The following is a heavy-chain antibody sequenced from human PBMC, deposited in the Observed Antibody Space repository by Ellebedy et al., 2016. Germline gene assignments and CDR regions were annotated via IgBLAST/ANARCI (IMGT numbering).Heavy chain of an antibody. D-gene: IGHD5-24*01. Sequence: SETLSLTCAVYGGSFSGYYWSWIRQPPGKGLEWIGEINHSGSTYYNPSLKSRVTISVDRSKNQFSLKLSSVTAADTAVYYCARGEGWLRFDYWGQGTLVTVSS. V-gene: IGHV4-34*01. CDR1: GGSFSGYY. CDR3: ARGEGWLRFDY. CDR2: INHSGST. J-gene: IGHJ4*02.